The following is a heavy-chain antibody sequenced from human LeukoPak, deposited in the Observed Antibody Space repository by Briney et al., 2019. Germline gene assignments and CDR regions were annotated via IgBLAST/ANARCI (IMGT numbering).Heavy chain of an antibody. CDR3: ARLRALLGVGGGSNYHAFDI. CDR1: GDSISSNI. V-gene: IGHV4-59*08. J-gene: IGHJ3*02. D-gene: IGHD1-26*01. CDR2: VPCSGRT. Sequence: SETLSLTCTVSGDSISSNIWAWIRAPPGKRLEYIGYVPCSGRTDYDPTLKSRVTISADTSKNHSCLKLTSVTAADAAVVYCARLRALLGVGGGSNYHAFDIWGQGTMVTVSS.